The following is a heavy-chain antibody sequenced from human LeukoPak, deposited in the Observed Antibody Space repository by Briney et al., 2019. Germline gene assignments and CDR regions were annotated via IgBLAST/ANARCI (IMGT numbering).Heavy chain of an antibody. CDR1: GYTFTDYY. D-gene: IGHD3-22*01. J-gene: IGHJ4*02. V-gene: IGHV1-2*02. CDR2: INPNSGGT. CDR3: ARASYYYDSSGYPGYYFDY. Sequence: GASVKVSCKASGYTFTDYYMHWVRQAPGQGLEWMGWINPNSGGTHYAQKFQGRVTMTMDTSISTAYMELSRLRSDDTAVYYCARASYYYDSSGYPGYYFDYWGQGTLVTVSS.